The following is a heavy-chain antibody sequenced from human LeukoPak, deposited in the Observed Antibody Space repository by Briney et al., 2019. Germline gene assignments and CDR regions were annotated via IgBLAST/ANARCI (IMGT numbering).Heavy chain of an antibody. CDR1: GGSFSGYY. CDR3: ARKENIAVAGTSYYFDY. J-gene: IGHJ4*02. CDR2: INHSGST. D-gene: IGHD6-19*01. V-gene: IGHV4-34*01. Sequence: SETLSLTCAVYGGSFSGYYWSWIRQPPGKGLEWIGEINHSGSTNYNPSLKSRVTISVDTSKNQFSLKLSSVTAAAAAVYYCARKENIAVAGTSYYFDYWGQGTLVTVSS.